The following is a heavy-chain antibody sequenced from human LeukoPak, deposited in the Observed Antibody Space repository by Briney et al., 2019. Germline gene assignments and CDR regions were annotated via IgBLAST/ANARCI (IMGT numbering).Heavy chain of an antibody. V-gene: IGHV1-18*01. CDR2: ISAYNGNT. CDR3: ARGTRYSSSSALDY. J-gene: IGHJ4*02. Sequence: ASVKVSCKASGYTFTNYGITWVRQAPGQGLEWMGWISAYNGNTNYAQKLQGRVTMTTDTSTSTAYMELRSLRSDDTAVYYCARGTRYSSSSALDYWGQGTLVTVSS. CDR1: GYTFTNYG. D-gene: IGHD6-6*01.